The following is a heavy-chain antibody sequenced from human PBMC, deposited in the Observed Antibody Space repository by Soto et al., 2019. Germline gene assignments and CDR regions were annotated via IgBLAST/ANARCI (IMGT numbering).Heavy chain of an antibody. V-gene: IGHV4-31*03. Sequence: TLSLTCTVSGGSLSSGGYYLSWIRQLPGKGLEWIAYIYYSGTTYYTYYSPSLKSRVTMSVDTSENQFSLNLASVTAADTAVYYCARDSGSYGNDYWGQGTLVTVSS. CDR2: IYYSGTTYYT. CDR1: GGSLSSGGYY. J-gene: IGHJ4*02. CDR3: ARDSGSYGNDY. D-gene: IGHD5-18*01.